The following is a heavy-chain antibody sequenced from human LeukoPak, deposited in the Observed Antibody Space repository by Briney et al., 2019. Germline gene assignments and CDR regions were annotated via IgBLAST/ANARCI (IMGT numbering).Heavy chain of an antibody. J-gene: IGHJ4*02. CDR1: GYTSTSYD. V-gene: IGHV1-8*01. CDR3: ARDVVDAGIVGPNIFDY. Sequence: GASVKVSCKASGYTSTSYDINWVRQATGQGLEWMGWMNPNSGNTGYAQKFQGRVTMTRNTSISTAYMELSSLRSEDTAVYYCARDVVDAGIVGPNIFDYWGQGTLVTVSS. CDR2: MNPNSGNT. D-gene: IGHD1-26*01.